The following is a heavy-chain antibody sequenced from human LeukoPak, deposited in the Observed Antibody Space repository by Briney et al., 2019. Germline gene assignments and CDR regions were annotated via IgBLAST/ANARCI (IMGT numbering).Heavy chain of an antibody. CDR1: GGTFSSYA. J-gene: IGHJ4*02. CDR2: IIPIFGTA. CDR3: ARDFRSYFDY. V-gene: IGHV1-69*13. Sequence: GASVKVSCKASGGTFSSYAISWVRQAPGQGLEWMGGIIPIFGTANYAQKFQGRVTITADESTSTAYIEPSSLRSEDTAVYYCARDFRSYFDYWGQGTLVTVSS.